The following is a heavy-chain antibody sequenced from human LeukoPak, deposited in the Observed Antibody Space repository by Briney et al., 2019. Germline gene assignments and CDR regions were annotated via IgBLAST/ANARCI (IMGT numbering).Heavy chain of an antibody. J-gene: IGHJ4*02. D-gene: IGHD1-14*01. V-gene: IGHV3-30*03. Sequence: GGSLRLSCAASGFTFSSYGMHWVRQAPGKGLEWVAVISYDGSNKYYADSVKGRFTISRDNSKNTLYLQMNSLRAEDTAVYYCTRLLPYEPETSDYWGQGTLVTVSS. CDR2: ISYDGSNK. CDR1: GFTFSSYG. CDR3: TRLLPYEPETSDY.